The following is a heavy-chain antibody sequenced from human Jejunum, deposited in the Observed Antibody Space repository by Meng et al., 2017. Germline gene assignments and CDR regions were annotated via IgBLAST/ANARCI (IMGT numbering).Heavy chain of an antibody. D-gene: IGHD2-15*01. Sequence: GGSLSLSFAASGFTFSDYLIHWVRQVPGKGLVWVSRTSGDASSTDYADSVKGRFTISRDNAKNTLYLQMSSLRAEDTAIYYCTRVCGSGDTCYGFDYWGQGTLVTVSS. CDR2: TSGDASST. V-gene: IGHV3-74*01. CDR3: TRVCGSGDTCYGFDY. J-gene: IGHJ4*02. CDR1: GFTFSDYL.